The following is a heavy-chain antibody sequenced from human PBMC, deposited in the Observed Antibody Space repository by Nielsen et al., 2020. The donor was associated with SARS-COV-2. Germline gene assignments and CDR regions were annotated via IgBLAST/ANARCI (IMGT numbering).Heavy chain of an antibody. CDR2: IYFSGRT. CDR1: GVSFSSGGYY. CDR3: ARESSGYDHYNYGMDV. V-gene: IGHV4-31*03. J-gene: IGHJ6*02. D-gene: IGHD5-12*01. Sequence: SETLSLTCTVSGVSFSSGGYYWSWIRHHPGKGLEWIGYIYFSGRTCYNPSLKSRVIISVDTSKNQFSLSLRSVTAADTAVYYCARESSGYDHYNYGMDVWGQGTTVTVSS.